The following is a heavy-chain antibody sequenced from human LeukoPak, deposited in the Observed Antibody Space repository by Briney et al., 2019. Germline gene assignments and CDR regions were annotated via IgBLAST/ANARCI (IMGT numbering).Heavy chain of an antibody. D-gene: IGHD7-27*01. Sequence: GGSLRLSCAASGFTFSSYAMSWVRQAPGKGLEWVSVIYSGGSTYYADSVKGRFTISRDNSKNTLYLQMNSLRAEDTAVYYCARDSLTGADYWGQGTLVTVSS. J-gene: IGHJ4*02. V-gene: IGHV3-66*01. CDR1: GFTFSSYA. CDR3: ARDSLTGADY. CDR2: IYSGGST.